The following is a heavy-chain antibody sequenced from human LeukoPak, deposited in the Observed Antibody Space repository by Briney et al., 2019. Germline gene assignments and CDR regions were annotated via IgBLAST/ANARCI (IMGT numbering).Heavy chain of an antibody. V-gene: IGHV3-30*02. CDR2: IRYDGSNK. J-gene: IGHJ3*02. CDR1: GFTFSSYG. CDR3: ARESGGDLGEAFDI. Sequence: GGSLRLSCAASGFTFSSYGMHWVRQAPGKGLEWVAFIRYDGSNKYYADSVKGRFTISRDNSKNTLYLQMNSLRAEDTAVYYCARESGGDLGEAFDIWGQGTMVTVSS. D-gene: IGHD1-26*01.